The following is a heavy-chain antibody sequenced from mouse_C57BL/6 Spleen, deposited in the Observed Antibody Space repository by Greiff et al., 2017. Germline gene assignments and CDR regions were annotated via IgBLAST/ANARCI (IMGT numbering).Heavy chain of an antibody. CDR2: ISDGGSYT. CDR1: GFTFSSYA. J-gene: IGHJ4*01. D-gene: IGHD2-4*01. Sequence: EVKLMESGGGLVKPGGSLKLSCAASGFTFSSYAMSWVRQTPEKRLEWVATISDGGSYTYYPDNVKGRFTISRDNAKNNLYLQMSHLKSEDTAMYYCARAVYYDSYYAMDYWGQGTSVTVSS. V-gene: IGHV5-4*03. CDR3: ARAVYYDSYYAMDY.